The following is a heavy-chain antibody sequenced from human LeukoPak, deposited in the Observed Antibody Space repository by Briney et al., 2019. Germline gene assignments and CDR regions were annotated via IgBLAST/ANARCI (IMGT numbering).Heavy chain of an antibody. J-gene: IGHJ5*02. CDR1: GFTFSRYG. Sequence: PGGSLRLSCAASGFTFSRYGMHWVRQAPGKGLEWVAVIWYDGSNKYYADSVKGRFTISRDNSKNTLYLQMNSLRAEDTAVYYCAREGTYGDYVSSKWFDPWGQGTLVTVSS. CDR2: IWYDGSNK. V-gene: IGHV3-33*01. D-gene: IGHD4-17*01. CDR3: AREGTYGDYVSSKWFDP.